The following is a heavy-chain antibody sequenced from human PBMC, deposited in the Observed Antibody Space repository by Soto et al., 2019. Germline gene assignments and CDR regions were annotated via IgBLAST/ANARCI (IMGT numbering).Heavy chain of an antibody. CDR3: ARDLYYSSGRYFDHDAFDF. J-gene: IGHJ3*01. CDR2: ISPHNDRT. Sequence: QVQLVQSGADVKKPGASVKVSCKASGYNFTSYGISWVRQAPGQGLEWMGWISPHNDRTKYARRFQDRVTMTTETPTSTVYMELGSLRSDDTAVYYFARDLYYSSGRYFDHDAFDFWGQGTVVTVSS. V-gene: IGHV1-18*01. CDR1: GYNFTSYG. D-gene: IGHD6-19*01.